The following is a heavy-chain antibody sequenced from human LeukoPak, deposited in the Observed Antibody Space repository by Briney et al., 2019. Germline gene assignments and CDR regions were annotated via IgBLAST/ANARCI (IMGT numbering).Heavy chain of an antibody. D-gene: IGHD2-8*02. CDR3: ARGPYCTGANCPFDY. CDR1: GYSFTVYW. Sequence: GESLKISCKGSGYSFTVYWIGWVRQMPGKGLEWMGIIYPGDSDTRYSPSFQGQVTISADKSTSTAYLQWSSLRASDTAMYYCARGPYCTGANCPFDYWGQGTLVTVSS. CDR2: IYPGDSDT. J-gene: IGHJ4*02. V-gene: IGHV5-51*01.